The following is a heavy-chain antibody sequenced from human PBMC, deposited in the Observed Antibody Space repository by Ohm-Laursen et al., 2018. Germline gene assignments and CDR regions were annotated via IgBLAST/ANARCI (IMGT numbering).Heavy chain of an antibody. V-gene: IGHV4-38-2*02. J-gene: IGHJ4*02. CDR3: ARDPYYYDSSGYDDY. Sequence: SDTLSLTCAVSGYSISSGYYWGWIRQPPGKGLEWIGSIYHSGSTYYNPSLKSRVTISVDTSKNQFSLKLSSVTAADTAVYYCARDPYYYDSSGYDDYWGQGTLVTVSS. CDR1: GYSISSGYY. CDR2: IYHSGST. D-gene: IGHD3-22*01.